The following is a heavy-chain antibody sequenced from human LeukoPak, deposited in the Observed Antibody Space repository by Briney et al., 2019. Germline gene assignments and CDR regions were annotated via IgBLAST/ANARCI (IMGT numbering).Heavy chain of an antibody. J-gene: IGHJ3*02. Sequence: GESLKISCKGSGYSLSTYWIAWVRQMPGKGLEWMAIIYPGDSDIKYSPSFQGQVTISADKSISTAYLQWSSLKASDTAMYYCATYFAGAETFDIWGQGTMVTVSS. CDR3: ATYFAGAETFDI. V-gene: IGHV5-51*01. D-gene: IGHD3-16*01. CDR1: GYSLSTYW. CDR2: IYPGDSDI.